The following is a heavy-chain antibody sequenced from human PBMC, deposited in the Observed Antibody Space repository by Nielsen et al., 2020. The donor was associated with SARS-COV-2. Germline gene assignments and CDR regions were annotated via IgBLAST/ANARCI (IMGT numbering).Heavy chain of an antibody. D-gene: IGHD3-10*01. V-gene: IGHV2-70*12. CDR3: AHSIRGADISMVRGILTTTYSNYAMDV. CDR2: IDWDDDK. Sequence: WIRQPPGKALEWLARIDWDDDKYYSTSLKTRLTISKDTSKNQVVLTMTNVDPVDTATYYCAHSIRGADISMVRGILTTTYSNYAMDVWGQGTTVTVSS. J-gene: IGHJ6*02.